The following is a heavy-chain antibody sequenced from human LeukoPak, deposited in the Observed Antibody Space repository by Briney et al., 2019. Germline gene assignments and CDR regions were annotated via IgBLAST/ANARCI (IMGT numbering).Heavy chain of an antibody. CDR2: ISSSSSYI. J-gene: IGHJ4*02. Sequence: PGGSLTLSCAASGFTFSSYSMNWVRQAPGKGLEWVSSISSSSSYIYYADSVKGRFTISRDNAKNSLYLQMNSLRAEDTAVYYCARTQLWFGELFDDYWGQGTLVTVSS. V-gene: IGHV3-21*06. CDR3: ARTQLWFGELFDDY. CDR1: GFTFSSYS. D-gene: IGHD3-10*01.